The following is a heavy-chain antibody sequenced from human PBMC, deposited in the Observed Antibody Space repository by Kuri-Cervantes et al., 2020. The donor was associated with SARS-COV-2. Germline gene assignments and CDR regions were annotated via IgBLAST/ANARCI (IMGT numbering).Heavy chain of an antibody. D-gene: IGHD4-11*01. J-gene: IGHJ6*03. CDR3: ARVRATVPNYYYYYYYMDV. Sequence: GESLKISCAASGFTFSSYSMNWVRQAPGKGLEWVSVIYSGGSTYYADSVKGRFTISRDNSKNTLYLQMNSLRAEDTAVYYCARVRATVPNYYYYYYYMDVWGKGTTVTVSS. V-gene: IGHV3-53*01. CDR2: IYSGGST. CDR1: GFTFSSYS.